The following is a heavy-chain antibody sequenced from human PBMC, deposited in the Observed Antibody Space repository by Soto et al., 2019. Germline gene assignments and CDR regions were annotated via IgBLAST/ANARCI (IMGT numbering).Heavy chain of an antibody. CDR3: ARGPAAFGGVIVIRFRAFDI. Sequence: SETLSLTCAVDGGSFSGYYSSWIRQTPGKGLEWIGEINHSGSTNYNPSLKSRVTISVDTSKNQFSLKLSSVTAADTAVYYCARGPAAFGGVIVIRFRAFDIWGQGTKVTVSS. CDR1: GGSFSGYY. J-gene: IGHJ3*02. V-gene: IGHV4-34*01. D-gene: IGHD3-16*02. CDR2: INHSGST.